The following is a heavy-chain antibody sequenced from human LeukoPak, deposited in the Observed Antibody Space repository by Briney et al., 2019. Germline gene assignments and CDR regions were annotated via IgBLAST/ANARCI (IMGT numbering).Heavy chain of an antibody. D-gene: IGHD3-10*01. CDR3: AKDNYGSGPSWFDP. CDR2: ISYDGSKK. CDR1: GFTSSSYG. Sequence: GRSLRLSCAASGFTSSSYGMHWVRQAPGKGLEWVAVISYDGSKKYYADSVKGRFTISRDNSKNTLYLQMNSLRAEDTAVYYCAKDNYGSGPSWFDPWGQGTLVTVSS. J-gene: IGHJ5*02. V-gene: IGHV3-30*18.